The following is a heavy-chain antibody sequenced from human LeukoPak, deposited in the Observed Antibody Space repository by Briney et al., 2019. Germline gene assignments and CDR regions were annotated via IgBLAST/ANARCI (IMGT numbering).Heavy chain of an antibody. Sequence: ASVKVSCKASGYTFTSYYMHWVRQAPGQGLEWMGWINTNTGNPTYAQGFTGRFVFSLDTSVSTAYLQISSLKAEDTAVYYCAGATGSGWYDSAFDIWGQGTMVTVSS. J-gene: IGHJ3*02. D-gene: IGHD6-13*01. V-gene: IGHV7-4-1*02. CDR1: GYTFTSYY. CDR3: AGATGSGWYDSAFDI. CDR2: INTNTGNP.